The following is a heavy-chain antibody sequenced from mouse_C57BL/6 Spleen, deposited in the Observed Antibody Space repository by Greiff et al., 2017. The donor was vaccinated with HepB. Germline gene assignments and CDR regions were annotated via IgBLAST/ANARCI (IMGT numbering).Heavy chain of an antibody. CDR3: ARQVYDGYLWYFDV. Sequence: EVKLVESGGGLVKPGGSLKLSCAASGFTFSSYTMSWVRQTPEKRLEWVATISGGGGNTYYPDSVKGRFTISRDNAKNTLYLKMSSLRSEDTALYYCARQVYDGYLWYFDVWGTGTTVTVSS. CDR2: ISGGGGNT. V-gene: IGHV5-9*01. CDR1: GFTFSSYT. D-gene: IGHD2-3*01. J-gene: IGHJ1*03.